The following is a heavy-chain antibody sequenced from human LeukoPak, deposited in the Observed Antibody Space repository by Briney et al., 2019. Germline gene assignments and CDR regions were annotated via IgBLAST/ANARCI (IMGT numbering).Heavy chain of an antibody. J-gene: IGHJ3*02. Sequence: SETLSLTCTVSGASIRSGDYYWSWIRQPPGKGLEWIGYIYDSGSTYYNPSLKSRVTISVDTSENRFSLKLSSVTATDTAVYYCARDCSGGSCYGAFDIWGQGTMVTVSS. CDR2: IYDSGST. CDR3: ARDCSGGSCYGAFDI. CDR1: GASIRSGDYY. D-gene: IGHD2-15*01. V-gene: IGHV4-30-4*01.